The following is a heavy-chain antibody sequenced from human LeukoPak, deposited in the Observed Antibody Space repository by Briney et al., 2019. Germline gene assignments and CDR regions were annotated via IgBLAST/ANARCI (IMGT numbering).Heavy chain of an antibody. Sequence: SETLSLTCAVYGGSFSGYYWSWIRQPPGKGLEWIGEINHSGSTNYNPSLKSRVTISVDTSKNQFSLKLSSVTAADTAVYYCARRRSRTMIVGGRWFDPWGQGTLVTVSS. CDR2: INHSGST. V-gene: IGHV4-34*01. CDR1: GGSFSGYY. CDR3: ARRRSRTMIVGGRWFDP. J-gene: IGHJ5*02. D-gene: IGHD3-22*01.